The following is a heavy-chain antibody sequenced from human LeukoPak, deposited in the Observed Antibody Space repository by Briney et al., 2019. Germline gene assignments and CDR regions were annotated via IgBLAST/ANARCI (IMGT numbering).Heavy chain of an antibody. CDR2: ISGSGGST. CDR1: GFTFSSYA. Sequence: GGSLRLSCAASGFTFSSYAMSWVRHAPGKGLEWVSAISGSGGSTYYGDSVKGRFTISRDNSKHTLYLQMHSLRAEDTAVYYCAKQVYDSSGYIFDYWGQGTLVTVSS. CDR3: AKQVYDSSGYIFDY. J-gene: IGHJ4*02. V-gene: IGHV3-23*01. D-gene: IGHD3-22*01.